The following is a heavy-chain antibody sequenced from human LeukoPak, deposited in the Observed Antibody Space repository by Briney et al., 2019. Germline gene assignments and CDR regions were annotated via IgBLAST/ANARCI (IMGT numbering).Heavy chain of an antibody. CDR3: LASTPYDFWSEYYYMDV. CDR1: GFTFGDYA. J-gene: IGHJ6*03. Sequence: GRSLRLSCTASGFTFGDYAMSWVRQAPGKGLEWVGFIRSKAYGGTTEYAASVKGGFTISRDDSKSIAYLQMNSLKTEDTAVYYCLASTPYDFWSEYYYMDVWGKGTTVTVSS. CDR2: IRSKAYGGTT. V-gene: IGHV3-49*04. D-gene: IGHD3-3*01.